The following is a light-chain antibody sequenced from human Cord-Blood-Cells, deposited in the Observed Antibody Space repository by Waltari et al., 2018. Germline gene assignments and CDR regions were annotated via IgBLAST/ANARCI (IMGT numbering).Light chain of an antibody. CDR3: QQSYSTPPT. Sequence: DIQMTQSPSSLSASVGDRVTITCRASQSISSYLNWYQQKPGKAPKLLIYAASSLQSGVPSRFSGSGSGIDFTRTISSLQPEDFATYYCQQSYSTPPTFGQGTKVEIK. V-gene: IGKV1-39*01. J-gene: IGKJ1*01. CDR1: QSISSY. CDR2: AAS.